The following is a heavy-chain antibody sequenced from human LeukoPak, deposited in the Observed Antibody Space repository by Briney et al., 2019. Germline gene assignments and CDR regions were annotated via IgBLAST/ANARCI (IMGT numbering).Heavy chain of an antibody. J-gene: IGHJ4*02. CDR2: ISSSSNYI. Sequence: PGGSLRLSCAASGFTLSNYSMTWVRQAPGKGLEWVSSISSSSNYIYYADSVKGRFTISRDNAKNSLYVQMNSLRAEDTAVYYCARDSLHYSNYGFYFDYWGQGTLVTVSS. CDR1: GFTLSNYS. V-gene: IGHV3-21*01. CDR3: ARDSLHYSNYGFYFDY. D-gene: IGHD4-11*01.